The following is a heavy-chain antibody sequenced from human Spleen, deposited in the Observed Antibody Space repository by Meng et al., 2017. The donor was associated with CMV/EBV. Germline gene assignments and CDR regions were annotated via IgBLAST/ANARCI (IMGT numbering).Heavy chain of an antibody. V-gene: IGHV4-30-4*08. CDR3: ARADTASVRVYFDY. D-gene: IGHD3-10*01. CDR1: GASISGGDNY. CDR2: IYYSGTT. Sequence: SGASISGGDNYWSWIRQPPGKGLEWIGYIYYSGTTYYSPSLKSRLSISVDTSKNQFSLKLNSVTAADTAVYYCARADTASVRVYFDYWGQGTLVTVSS. J-gene: IGHJ4*02.